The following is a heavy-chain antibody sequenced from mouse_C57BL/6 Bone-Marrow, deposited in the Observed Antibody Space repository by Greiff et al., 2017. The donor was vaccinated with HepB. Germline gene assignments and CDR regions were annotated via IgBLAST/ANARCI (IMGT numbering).Heavy chain of an antibody. V-gene: IGHV7-3*01. CDR2: IRNKANGYTT. Sequence: EVKVVESGGGLVQPGGSLSLSCAASGFTFTDYYMSWVRQPPGKALEWLGFIRNKANGYTTEYSASVKGRFTISRDNSQSILYLQMNALRAEDSATYYCAREDYYGSSPYAMDYWGQGTSVTVSS. CDR1: GFTFTDYY. D-gene: IGHD1-1*01. CDR3: AREDYYGSSPYAMDY. J-gene: IGHJ4*01.